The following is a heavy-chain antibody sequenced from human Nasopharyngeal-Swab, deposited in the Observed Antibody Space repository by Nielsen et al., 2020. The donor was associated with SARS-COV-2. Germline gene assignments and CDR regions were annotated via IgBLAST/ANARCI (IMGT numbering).Heavy chain of an antibody. CDR3: ARGVELRFLEWFHYGMDV. Sequence: GGSLRLSCAASGFTFSDCYMSWIRQAPGKGLEWVSYISSSGSTIYYADSVKGRFTISRDNAKNSLYLQMNSLRAEDTAVYYCARGVELRFLEWFHYGMDVWGQGTTVTVSS. J-gene: IGHJ6*02. V-gene: IGHV3-11*04. CDR1: GFTFSDCY. D-gene: IGHD3-3*01. CDR2: ISSSGSTI.